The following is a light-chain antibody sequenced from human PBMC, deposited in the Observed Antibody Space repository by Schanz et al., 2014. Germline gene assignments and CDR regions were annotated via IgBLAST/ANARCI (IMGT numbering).Light chain of an antibody. J-gene: IGKJ1*01. CDR1: QDIRND. V-gene: IGKV1-39*01. CDR2: AAS. CDR3: QQSYSTPWT. Sequence: IQMTQSPSSLSASVGDRVTITCRASQDIRNDLVWYQQKPGKAPKILIYAASGLQSGVPSRFSGSGSGTDFTLTISSLQPEDFATYYCQQSYSTPWTFGLGTKVEIK.